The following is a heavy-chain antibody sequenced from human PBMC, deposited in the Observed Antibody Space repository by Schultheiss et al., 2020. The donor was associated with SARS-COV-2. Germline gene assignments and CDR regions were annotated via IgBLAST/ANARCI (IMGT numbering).Heavy chain of an antibody. CDR1: GGSFSGYY. D-gene: IGHD2-21*01. Sequence: ETLSLTCAVYGGSFSGYYWSWIRQPPGKGLEWIGYIYYSGSTNYNPSLKSRVTISVDTSKNQFSLKLSSVTAADTAAYYCARGRKGPRPYHPFDAWGQGTLVTVSS. CDR3: ARGRKGPRPYHPFDA. J-gene: IGHJ5*02. CDR2: IYYSGST. V-gene: IGHV4-34*01.